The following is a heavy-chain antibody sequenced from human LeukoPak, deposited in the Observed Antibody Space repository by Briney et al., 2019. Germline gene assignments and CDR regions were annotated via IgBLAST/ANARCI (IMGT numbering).Heavy chain of an antibody. D-gene: IGHD6-13*01. J-gene: IGHJ4*02. CDR2: IDPSDSYT. Sequence: GESLKISCKGSGYIFTSYWISWVRQMPGKGLEWMGRIDPSDSYTNYSPSFQGHVTISADKSISTAYLQWSSLKASDTAMYYCARNPLEYSSSWYRDYWGQGTLVTVSS. V-gene: IGHV5-10-1*01. CDR1: GYIFTSYW. CDR3: ARNPLEYSSSWYRDY.